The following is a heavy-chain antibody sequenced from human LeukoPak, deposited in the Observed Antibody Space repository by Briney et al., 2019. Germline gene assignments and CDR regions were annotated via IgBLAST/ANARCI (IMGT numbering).Heavy chain of an antibody. D-gene: IGHD4-17*01. CDR2: VYYSGST. V-gene: IGHV4-59*08. CDR3: ARHQSGGDYALDY. J-gene: IGHJ4*02. Sequence: PSETLSLTCTVYGGSISSYYWGWIRQPPGKGLEWIGYVYYSGSTNYSPSLKSRVTISVDTSKNQFSLKLSSVTAADTAVYYCARHQSGGDYALDYWGQGTVVTVSS. CDR1: GGSISSYY.